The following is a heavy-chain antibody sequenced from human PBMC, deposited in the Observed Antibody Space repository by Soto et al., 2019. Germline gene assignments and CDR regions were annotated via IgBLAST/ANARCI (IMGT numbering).Heavy chain of an antibody. V-gene: IGHV4-61*08. CDR3: ARANCVRCPFDL. CDR1: GASLTRGVYY. CDR2: IHYRGTT. Sequence: PSETLSLTCSVSGASLTRGVYYWSWLRQPPGRQLEWIGSIHYRGTTNYTPSLTGRVTISEDTSRNQVSVTVKSVTAADTAVYFCARANCVRCPFDLWGQGTLVTVSS. J-gene: IGHJ4*02. D-gene: IGHD2-21*01.